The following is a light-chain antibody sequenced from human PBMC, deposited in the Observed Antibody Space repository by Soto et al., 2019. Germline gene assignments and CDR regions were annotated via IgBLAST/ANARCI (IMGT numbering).Light chain of an antibody. V-gene: IGLV2-14*01. CDR2: EVS. CDR1: ISDVGGHNY. J-gene: IGLJ2*01. CDR3: SSYTSSSTLI. Sequence: QSALTQPASVSGSPGQSITISCTGTISDVGGHNYVSWYQHHPGKAPKLMIYEVSNRPSGVSNRFSGSKSGNTASLTISGLQAEDESVYYCSSYTSSSTLIFGGGTKVTVL.